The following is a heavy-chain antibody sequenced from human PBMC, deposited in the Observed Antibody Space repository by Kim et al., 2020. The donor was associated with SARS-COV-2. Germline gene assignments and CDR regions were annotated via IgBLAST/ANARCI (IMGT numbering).Heavy chain of an antibody. D-gene: IGHD3-10*01. CDR2: INPSGGST. Sequence: ASVKVSCKASGYTFTSYYMHWVRQAPGQGLEWMGIINPSGGSTSYAQKFQGRVTMTRDTSTSTVYMELSSLRSEDTAVYYCARRYITYYYGSGSPQNYYYYYGMDVWGQGTTVTVSS. J-gene: IGHJ6*02. CDR1: GYTFTSYY. V-gene: IGHV1-46*01. CDR3: ARRYITYYYGSGSPQNYYYYYGMDV.